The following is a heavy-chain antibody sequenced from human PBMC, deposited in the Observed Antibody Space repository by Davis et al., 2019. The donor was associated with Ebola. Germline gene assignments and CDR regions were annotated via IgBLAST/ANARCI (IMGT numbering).Heavy chain of an antibody. CDR3: AREGYVLPDAFDI. V-gene: IGHV1-18*01. Sequence: ASVKVSCKASGGTFSSYAISWVRQAPGQGLEWMGWISAYNGNTNYAQKLQGRVTMTTDTSTSTAYMELRSLRSDDTAVYYCAREGYVLPDAFDIWGQGTMVTVSS. CDR1: GGTFSSYA. J-gene: IGHJ3*02. D-gene: IGHD3-10*01. CDR2: ISAYNGNT.